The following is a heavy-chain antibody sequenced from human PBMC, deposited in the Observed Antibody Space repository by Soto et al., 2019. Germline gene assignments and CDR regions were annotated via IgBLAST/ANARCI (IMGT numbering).Heavy chain of an antibody. Sequence: GESLKISCKGSGYSFASYWITWVRQMPGRGLKRMGGIDPSDSNTNYSPSFQGHVTTSADKCISSAFMQWSSLKASDTAMYYCARRQSIFGVVTFYYYGMDVCGQGTTVTVSS. CDR3: ARRQSIFGVVTFYYYGMDV. J-gene: IGHJ6*01. D-gene: IGHD3-3*01. CDR1: GYSFASYW. V-gene: IGHV5-10-1*01. CDR2: IDPSDSNT.